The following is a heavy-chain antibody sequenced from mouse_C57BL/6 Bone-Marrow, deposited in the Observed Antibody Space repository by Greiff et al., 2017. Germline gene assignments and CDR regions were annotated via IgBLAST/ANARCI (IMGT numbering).Heavy chain of an antibody. Sequence: LMESGPELVKPGASVKISCKASGYSFTDYNMNWVKQSNGKSLEWIGVINPNYGTTSDNQKFKGKATLTVDQSSSTAYMQLNSLTSEDSAVYYCARRYDYGYYAMDYWGQGTSVTVSS. V-gene: IGHV1-39*01. CDR1: GYSFTDYN. CDR3: ARRYDYGYYAMDY. CDR2: INPNYGTT. D-gene: IGHD2-4*01. J-gene: IGHJ4*01.